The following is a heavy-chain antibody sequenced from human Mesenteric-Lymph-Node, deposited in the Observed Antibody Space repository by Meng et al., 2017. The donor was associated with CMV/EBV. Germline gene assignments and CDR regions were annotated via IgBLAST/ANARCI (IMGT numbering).Heavy chain of an antibody. V-gene: IGHV3-66*01. CDR1: GFNVRDKY. CDR3: TGDSVSNPNLDY. J-gene: IGHJ4*02. CDR2: IYRGDNT. Sequence: LVEYGGGLVKPGGSLRLAFAAPGFNVRDKYMSWVRQAPGKGLEWVCIIYRGDNTYYIDSVKDGFTVSRDNSKNTMYPQMNSLRVEDTAVYYCTGDSVSNPNLDYWGQGTLVTVSS. D-gene: IGHD3-10*01.